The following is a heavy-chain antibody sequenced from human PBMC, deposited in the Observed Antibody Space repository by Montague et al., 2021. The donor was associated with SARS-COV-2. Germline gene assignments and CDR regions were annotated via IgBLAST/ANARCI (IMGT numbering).Heavy chain of an antibody. D-gene: IGHD1-20*01. CDR2: INHSGST. CDR1: GGSLSGYY. J-gene: IGHJ6*04. CDR3: ARGRRRYNWRDETSYYYGMDV. Sequence: SETLSLTCAVYGGSLSGYYWSWIRQPPGKGLEWIGEINHSGSTXXXPSXXXRVTISLDTSKNQFSLKLSSVTAADIAVYYCARGRRRYNWRDETSYYYGMDVWGKGTTFTGSS. V-gene: IGHV4-34*01.